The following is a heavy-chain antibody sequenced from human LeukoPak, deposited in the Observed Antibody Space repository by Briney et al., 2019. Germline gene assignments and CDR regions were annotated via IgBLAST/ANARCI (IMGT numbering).Heavy chain of an antibody. CDR2: IYYSGST. V-gene: IGHV4-39*01. D-gene: IGHD4-17*01. Sequence: SETLSLTCTVSGGSISSSSYYWGWIRQPPGKGLERIGSIYYSGSTYYNPSLKSRVTISVDTSKNQFSLKLSSVTAADTAVYYCARRPYYGDYGYFDLWGRGTLVTVSS. CDR3: ARRPYYGDYGYFDL. CDR1: GGSISSSSYY. J-gene: IGHJ2*01.